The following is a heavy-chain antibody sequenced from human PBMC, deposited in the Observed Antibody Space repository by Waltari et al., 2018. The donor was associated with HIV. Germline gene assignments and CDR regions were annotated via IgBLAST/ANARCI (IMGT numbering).Heavy chain of an antibody. CDR3: ARDSAPGLAVDDDDGEFFYYGLDV. V-gene: IGHV4-34*01. CDR2: VNHVGRT. D-gene: IGHD6-19*01. J-gene: IGHJ6*01. Sequence: QVHLEQWGTGLLRPSETLSLTCAVYGGSFSGYYWSWIRQSPGRGVEWIGEVNHVGRTTYSPSLKGRVTVSVDTSKNQLSLTMRSVTAADTAVYYCARDSAPGLAVDDDDGEFFYYGLDVWGQGTTVTVSS. CDR1: GGSFSGYY.